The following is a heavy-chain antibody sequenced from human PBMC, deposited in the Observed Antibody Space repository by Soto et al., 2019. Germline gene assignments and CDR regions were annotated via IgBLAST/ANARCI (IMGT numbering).Heavy chain of an antibody. CDR2: ISSYI. Sequence: WGSLLLACAASVFTLTNYNMNWVRQAPGKGLEWVSSISSYIYYADSVKGRFTISRDNAKNSLFLQMDSLRAEDTAVYYCARDRYPYDILTGYYPFDYWGPGTLV. J-gene: IGHJ4*02. V-gene: IGHV3-21*01. D-gene: IGHD3-9*01. CDR3: ARDRYPYDILTGYYPFDY. CDR1: VFTLTNYN.